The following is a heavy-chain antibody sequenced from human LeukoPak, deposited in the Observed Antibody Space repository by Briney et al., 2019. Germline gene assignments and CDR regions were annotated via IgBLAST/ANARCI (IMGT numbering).Heavy chain of an antibody. Sequence: PSETLSLTCTVSGGSISSSSYYWGWIRQPPGKGLEWIGSIYYSGSTYYNPSLKSRVTISVDTSKNQFSLKLSSVTAADAAVYYCASHAHTYGDYSFDYWGQGTLVTVSS. CDR1: GGSISSSSYY. CDR2: IYYSGST. D-gene: IGHD4-17*01. CDR3: ASHAHTYGDYSFDY. J-gene: IGHJ4*02. V-gene: IGHV4-39*01.